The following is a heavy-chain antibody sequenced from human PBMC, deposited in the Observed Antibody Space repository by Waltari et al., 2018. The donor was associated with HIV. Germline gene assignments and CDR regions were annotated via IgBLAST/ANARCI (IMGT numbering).Heavy chain of an antibody. CDR1: GYTFTSYG. D-gene: IGHD2-2*02. J-gene: IGHJ4*02. CDR2: ISAYNGNT. CDR3: ARGSGLSAVVVPAAIVRFDY. Sequence: QVQLVQYGAEVKKPGASVKVSCKAFGYTFTSYGISWVRQVPGQRLEWMGWISAYNGNTNYAQKLQGRVTMTTDTSTSTAYMELRSLRSDDTAVYYCARGSGLSAVVVPAAIVRFDYWGQGTLVTVSS. V-gene: IGHV1-18*01.